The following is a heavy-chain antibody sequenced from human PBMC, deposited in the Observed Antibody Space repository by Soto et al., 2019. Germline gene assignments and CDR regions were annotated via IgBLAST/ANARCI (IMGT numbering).Heavy chain of an antibody. D-gene: IGHD3-22*01. CDR1: GYTFTRYD. CDR2: MNPNSGNT. CDR3: ARGLIYDSSGYYFDY. V-gene: IGHV1-8*01. Sequence: GASVKVSWKASGYTFTRYDINWVRQATGQGLEWMGWMNPNSGNTGYAQKFQGRVTMTRNTSISTAYMELSSLRSEDTAVYYCARGLIYDSSGYYFDYWGQGTLVTVSS. J-gene: IGHJ4*02.